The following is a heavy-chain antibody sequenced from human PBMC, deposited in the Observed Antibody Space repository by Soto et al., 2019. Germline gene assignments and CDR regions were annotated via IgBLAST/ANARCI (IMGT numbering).Heavy chain of an antibody. D-gene: IGHD3-22*01. CDR1: GGSISTYF. CDR2: IYTTGST. Sequence: SETLSLTGTVSGGSISTYFWSWIRQPAGGGLEWIGRIYTTGSTNYNPSLKSRVTMSLDTSRNQFSLKLSSVTAADTAVYYCAREGGYFDSSGSGVYHYHGVDVWGQGTTVTVS. CDR3: AREGGYFDSSGSGVYHYHGVDV. J-gene: IGHJ6*02. V-gene: IGHV4-4*07.